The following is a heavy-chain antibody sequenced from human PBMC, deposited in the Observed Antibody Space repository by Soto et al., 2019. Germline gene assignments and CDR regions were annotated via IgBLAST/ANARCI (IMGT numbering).Heavy chain of an antibody. V-gene: IGHV4-34*01. CDR3: ANACGPNDY. D-gene: IGHD2-2*01. J-gene: IGHJ4*02. Sequence: SETLSLTCTVYGGPFSGYYWTWIRQPPGTGLEWIGEINHSGSTNYNPSLKSRVTISVDTSKNQFSLKLSSVTAADTAVYYCANACGPNDYWGQGTLVTVSS. CDR1: GGPFSGYY. CDR2: INHSGST.